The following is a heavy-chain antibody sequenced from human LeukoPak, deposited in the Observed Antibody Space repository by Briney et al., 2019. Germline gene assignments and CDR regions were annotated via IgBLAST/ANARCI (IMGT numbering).Heavy chain of an antibody. V-gene: IGHV1-8*01. CDR3: ATPQGPRDGYDY. Sequence: ASVKVSCKASGYTLSSYDINWLRQATGQGLEWMGWMNPNSGNTGYAQKSQGRVTMTRNTSISTAHMELSSLRSEDTAVYYCATPQGPRDGYDYWGQGTLVTVSS. CDR2: MNPNSGNT. D-gene: IGHD5-24*01. CDR1: GYTLSSYD. J-gene: IGHJ4*02.